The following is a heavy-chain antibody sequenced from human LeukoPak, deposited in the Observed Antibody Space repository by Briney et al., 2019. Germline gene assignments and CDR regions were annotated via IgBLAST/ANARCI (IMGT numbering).Heavy chain of an antibody. Sequence: GGSLRLSCAASGFTVSSNYMSWVRQAPGKGLEWVSVLYSGGSTYYADSVKGRFSISRDNSKNPLYLQMNSLRAEDTAVYYCARGISTSGWLDYWGQGTLVVVSS. V-gene: IGHV3-53*01. CDR3: ARGISTSGWLDY. CDR2: LYSGGST. D-gene: IGHD6-19*01. J-gene: IGHJ4*02. CDR1: GFTVSSNY.